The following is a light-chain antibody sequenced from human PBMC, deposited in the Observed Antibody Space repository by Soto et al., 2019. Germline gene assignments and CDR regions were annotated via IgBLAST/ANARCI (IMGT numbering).Light chain of an antibody. J-gene: IGKJ4*01. CDR2: KAS. CDR3: QQYNSYVT. V-gene: IGKV1-5*03. Sequence: DIQMTQSPSTLSASVGDRVTITCRASQSISSWLAWYHQKPGKAPKLLIYKASSLESGVPSRFSGSGSGTEFTLTISSLQPDDFATYYCQQYNSYVTVGGGTKVEIK. CDR1: QSISSW.